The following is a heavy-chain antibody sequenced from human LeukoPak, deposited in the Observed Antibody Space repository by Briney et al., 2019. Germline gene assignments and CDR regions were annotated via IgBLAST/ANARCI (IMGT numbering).Heavy chain of an antibody. D-gene: IGHD3-22*01. J-gene: IGHJ5*02. CDR2: IFYSGSP. CDR3: ARDRYYDSTGYNYFDP. CDR1: GGPITTYY. Sequence: PSETLSLTCTVSGGPITTYYWSWLRQPPGKGLEGVGFIFYSGSPAYNPSLTSRVTMSVDTSENQFSLKLSSVTAADTAVYYCARDRYYDSTGYNYFDPWGQGALVTVSS. V-gene: IGHV4-59*01.